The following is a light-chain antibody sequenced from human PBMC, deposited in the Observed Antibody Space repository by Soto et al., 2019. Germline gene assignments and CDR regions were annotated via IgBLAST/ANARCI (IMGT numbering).Light chain of an antibody. J-gene: IGLJ2*01. CDR3: QSFDSSLTGLI. CDR2: ANT. Sequence: QSVLTQPPSVSGAPGQRVTISCTGTNSNIGAGSGVNWYQQFPNRPPKLLIYANTHRPSGVPDRFSGSTSATSASLAITGLQTQDEADYYCQSFDSSLTGLIFGGGTKLTVL. V-gene: IGLV1-40*01. CDR1: NSNIGAGSG.